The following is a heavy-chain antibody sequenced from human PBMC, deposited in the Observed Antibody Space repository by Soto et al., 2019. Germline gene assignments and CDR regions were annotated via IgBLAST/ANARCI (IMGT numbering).Heavy chain of an antibody. CDR3: ARGRPDGARLDP. CDR1: GGSISSGDYY. D-gene: IGHD6-6*01. Sequence: QVQLQESGPGLVKPSQTLSLTCTVSGGSISSGDYYWSWIRQPPGKGLEWLGYIYHRGSTYYNPSLKSRVTISVDTAKNPCSLKLSSVTAPDTAVYYCARGRPDGARLDPWGQGTLVTVSS. V-gene: IGHV4-30-4*01. CDR2: IYHRGST. J-gene: IGHJ5*02.